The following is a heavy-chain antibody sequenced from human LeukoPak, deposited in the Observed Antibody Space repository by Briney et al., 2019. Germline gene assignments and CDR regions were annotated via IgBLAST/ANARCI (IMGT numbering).Heavy chain of an antibody. CDR2: ISSSSSYI. V-gene: IGHV3-21*01. CDR3: ARDRVTMVRGVILNYYGMDV. CDR1: GFTFSSYS. J-gene: IGHJ6*02. D-gene: IGHD3-10*01. Sequence: GGSLRLSCAASGFTFSSYSMNWVRQAPGKGLEWVSSISSSSSYIYYADSVKGRFTISRDNAKNSLYLQMNSLRAEDTAVYYCARDRVTMVRGVILNYYGMDVWGQGTLVTVSS.